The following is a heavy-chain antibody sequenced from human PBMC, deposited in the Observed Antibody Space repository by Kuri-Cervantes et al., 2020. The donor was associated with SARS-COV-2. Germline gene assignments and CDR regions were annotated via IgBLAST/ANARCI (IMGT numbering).Heavy chain of an antibody. CDR3: VRDGDHWNFAY. J-gene: IGHJ4*02. CDR1: GFTFSGHW. D-gene: IGHD1-1*01. CDR2: INPDGSYT. Sequence: SLIIHCAASGFTFSGHWIHWVRQAPGKGLVWVSRINPDGSYTNNADSVKGRFTLYRDNAKNMLFLQMNSLRAEDTAVYYCVRDGDHWNFAYWGQGTLVTVSS. V-gene: IGHV3-74*01.